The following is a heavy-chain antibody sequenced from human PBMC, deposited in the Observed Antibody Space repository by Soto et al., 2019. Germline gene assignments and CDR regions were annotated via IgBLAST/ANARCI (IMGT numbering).Heavy chain of an antibody. CDR1: GFTVRNNY. V-gene: IGHV3-66*01. CDR2: VFKDTTT. D-gene: IGHD3-10*01. J-gene: IGHJ1*01. CDR3: ARGARGETWL. Sequence: EVQVVESGGGLVQPGGSLTLSCAVSGFTVRNNYMSWVRQAPGKGLEWVSVVFKDTTTFYADSVKDRFTISRDFSKNTLFLHRNGLRADDTATYHCARGARGETWLWGQGTLVTVSS.